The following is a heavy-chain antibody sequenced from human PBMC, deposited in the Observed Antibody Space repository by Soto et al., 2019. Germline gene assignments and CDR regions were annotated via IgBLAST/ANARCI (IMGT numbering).Heavy chain of an antibody. CDR3: ARCGARGTSGGMDV. Sequence: GGSLRLSCAASGFTFNSSGMHWARQAPGKGLEWVAVIWYDGSNKYYADSVKGRFTISRDNSKNTLYLQMNSLRAEDTAVYYSARCGARGTSGGMDVWGQGTTVTVSS. CDR1: GFTFNSSG. V-gene: IGHV3-33*01. J-gene: IGHJ6*02. D-gene: IGHD1-26*01. CDR2: IWYDGSNK.